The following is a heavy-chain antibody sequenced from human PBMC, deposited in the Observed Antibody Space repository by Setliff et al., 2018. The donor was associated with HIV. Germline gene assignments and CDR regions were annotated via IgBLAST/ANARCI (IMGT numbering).Heavy chain of an antibody. CDR1: GYTFSEYA. D-gene: IGHD3-10*01. CDR2: IDTDNGYR. CDR3: ASSEVSTMVQMAVMLLDY. J-gene: IGHJ4*02. V-gene: IGHV1-3*04. Sequence: ASVKVSCKASGYTFSEYAIHWVRQAPGQRLEWMGRIDTDNGYRRYSPKLQGRVTITKDTSASTAYMELSSLRSEDTAVYYCASSEVSTMVQMAVMLLDYWGQGTLVTVSS.